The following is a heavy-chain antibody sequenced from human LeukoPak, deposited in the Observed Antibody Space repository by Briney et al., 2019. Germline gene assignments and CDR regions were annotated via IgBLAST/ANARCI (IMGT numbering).Heavy chain of an antibody. CDR2: ISYDGSNK. J-gene: IGHJ4*02. CDR1: GFTFSSYG. V-gene: IGHV3-30*18. D-gene: IGHD3-22*01. Sequence: GGSLRLSCAASGFTFSSYGMHWVRQAPGKGLEWVAVISYDGSNKYYADSVKGRFTISRDNSKNTLYLQMNSLRAEDTAVYYCAKDLYYYDSSGNFDYWGQGTPVTVSA. CDR3: AKDLYYYDSSGNFDY.